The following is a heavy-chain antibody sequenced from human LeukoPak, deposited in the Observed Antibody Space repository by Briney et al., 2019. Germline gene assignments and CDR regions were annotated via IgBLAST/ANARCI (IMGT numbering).Heavy chain of an antibody. Sequence: GVSLRLSCAASGSSVSNTYMSWVRQAPGEGLEWVSIYSGGITYYADSVKGRFTISRDNSKNTLYLQMKRLRPEDTAVYYCARGTVTAPDYWGQGTLATVSA. D-gene: IGHD2-21*02. CDR2: IYSGGIT. J-gene: IGHJ4*02. V-gene: IGHV3-53*01. CDR3: ARGTVTAPDY. CDR1: GSSVSNTY.